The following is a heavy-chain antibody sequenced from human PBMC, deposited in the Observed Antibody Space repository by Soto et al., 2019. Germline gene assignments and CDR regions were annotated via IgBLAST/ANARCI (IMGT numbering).Heavy chain of an antibody. Sequence: GGSLRLSCAASGFTFSDRYMDWVRQAPGKGLEWVGRTKNKANSYTTEYAASVKGRFTISRDYSSDSVYLQMNSLKTDDTAVYYCTVEGAYPGPDFDYWGQGTLVTVSS. J-gene: IGHJ4*02. CDR2: TKNKANSYTT. CDR3: TVEGAYPGPDFDY. V-gene: IGHV3-72*01. CDR1: GFTFSDRY. D-gene: IGHD3-16*01.